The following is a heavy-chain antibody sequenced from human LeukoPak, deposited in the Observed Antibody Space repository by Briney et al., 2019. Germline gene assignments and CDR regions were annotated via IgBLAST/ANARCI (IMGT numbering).Heavy chain of an antibody. V-gene: IGHV3-23*01. Sequence: GGSLRLSCAASGFTFSSYAMSWVRQAPGKGLEWVSAISGSGGSTYYADSVKGRFTISRDNSKNTLYLQMNSLRAEDTAVYYCAKDPHPYSSSWPIIYYFDYWGQGTLVTVSS. J-gene: IGHJ4*02. CDR1: GFTFSSYA. D-gene: IGHD6-13*01. CDR3: AKDPHPYSSSWPIIYYFDY. CDR2: ISGSGGST.